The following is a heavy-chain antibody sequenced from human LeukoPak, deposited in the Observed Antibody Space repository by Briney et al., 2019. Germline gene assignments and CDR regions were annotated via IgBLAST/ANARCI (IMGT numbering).Heavy chain of an antibody. Sequence: PGGSLRLSCAASGFTFSSYSMNWVRQAPGKGLEWVSSISSSSSYIYYADSVKGRFTISRDNAKNSLYLQMNSLRAEDTAVYYCARAPYFVAAMDYWGQGTLVTVSS. D-gene: IGHD3-9*01. CDR3: ARAPYFVAAMDY. J-gene: IGHJ4*02. V-gene: IGHV3-21*01. CDR1: GFTFSSYS. CDR2: ISSSSSYI.